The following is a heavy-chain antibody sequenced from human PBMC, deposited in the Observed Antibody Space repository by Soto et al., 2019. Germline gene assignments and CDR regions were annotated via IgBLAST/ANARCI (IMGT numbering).Heavy chain of an antibody. V-gene: IGHV1-69*13. D-gene: IGHD6-6*01. CDR2: IIPIFGTA. Sequence: SVEVSCKXSGGTFSSYAISWVRQAPGQGLEWMGGIIPIFGTAHYAQTFQGRVTITADESTSTAYMELSSLRSEDTAVYYCARDSRSSSYNWFDPWGQGTLVTVSS. CDR3: ARDSRSSSYNWFDP. CDR1: GGTFSSYA. J-gene: IGHJ5*02.